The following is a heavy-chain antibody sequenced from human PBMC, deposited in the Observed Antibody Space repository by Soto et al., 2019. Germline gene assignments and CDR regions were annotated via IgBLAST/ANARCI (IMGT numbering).Heavy chain of an antibody. D-gene: IGHD6-13*01. CDR1: GGTFSSYG. CDR3: ARAHGSSWYNWFDP. J-gene: IGHJ5*02. V-gene: IGHV1-69*01. Sequence: HVLLVQSGDEVKKPGSSVKVSCKASGGTFSSYGISWMRQAPGRGLEWMGGIIPLFGTTNYAQKFRGRVTVTADESTSTVYMELRSLRFEDTAVYYCARAHGSSWYNWFDPWGQGTLVTVSS. CDR2: IIPLFGTT.